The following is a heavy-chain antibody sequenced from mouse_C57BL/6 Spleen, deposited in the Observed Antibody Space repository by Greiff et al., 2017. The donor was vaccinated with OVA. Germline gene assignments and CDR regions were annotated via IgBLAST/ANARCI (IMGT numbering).Heavy chain of an antibody. V-gene: IGHV1-74*01. CDR2: IHPSDSDT. J-gene: IGHJ4*01. CDR3: AIQGGQRAMDY. D-gene: IGHD3-3*01. Sequence: QVQLQQPGAELVKPGASVKVSCKASGYTFTSYWMHWVKQRPGQGLEWIGRIHPSDSDTNYNQKFKGKATLTVDKSSSPAYMQLSSLTSEDSAVYYCAIQGGQRAMDYWGQGTSVTVSS. CDR1: GYTFTSYW.